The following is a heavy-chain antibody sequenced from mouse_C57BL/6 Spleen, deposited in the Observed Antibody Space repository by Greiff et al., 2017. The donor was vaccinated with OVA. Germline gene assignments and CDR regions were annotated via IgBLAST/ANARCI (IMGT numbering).Heavy chain of an antibody. CDR3: ARMRALPPYAMDY. J-gene: IGHJ4*01. Sequence: DVKLQESGPELVKPGASVKIPCKASGYTFTDYNMDWVKQSHGKSLEWIGDINPNNGGTIYNQKFKGKATLTVDKSSSTAYMELRSLTSEDTAVYYCARMRALPPYAMDYWGQGTSVTVSS. V-gene: IGHV1-18*01. CDR2: INPNNGGT. CDR1: GYTFTDYN. D-gene: IGHD3-3*01.